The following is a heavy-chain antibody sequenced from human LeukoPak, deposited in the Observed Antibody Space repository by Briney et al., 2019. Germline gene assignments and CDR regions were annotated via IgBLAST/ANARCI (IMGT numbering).Heavy chain of an antibody. D-gene: IGHD5-12*01. Sequence: PSETLSLTCAVYGGSFSGYYWSWIRQPAGKGLEWIGRIYTSGSTNYNPSLKSRVTISVDTSKNQFSLKLSSVTAADTAVYYCAREDIVATIGYWGQGTLVTVSS. CDR2: IYTSGST. V-gene: IGHV4-59*10. CDR3: AREDIVATIGY. J-gene: IGHJ4*02. CDR1: GGSFSGYY.